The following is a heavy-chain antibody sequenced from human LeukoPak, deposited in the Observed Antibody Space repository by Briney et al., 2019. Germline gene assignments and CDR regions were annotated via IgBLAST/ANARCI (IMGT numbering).Heavy chain of an antibody. CDR3: AREWSGSGYYPSNWFDP. J-gene: IGHJ5*02. D-gene: IGHD3-22*01. CDR1: GYTFTGYY. Sequence: ASVKVSCKASGYTFTGYYMHWVRQAPGQGLEWMGWINPNSGGTNYAQKFQGRVTMTRDTSISTAYMELSRLRSDDTAVYYCAREWSGSGYYPSNWFDPWGQRTLVTVCS. V-gene: IGHV1-2*02. CDR2: INPNSGGT.